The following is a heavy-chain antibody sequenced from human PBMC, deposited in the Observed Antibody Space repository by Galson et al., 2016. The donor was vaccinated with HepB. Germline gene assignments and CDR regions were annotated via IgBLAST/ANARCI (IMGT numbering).Heavy chain of an antibody. V-gene: IGHV5-10-1*01. CDR2: IDPSDSYT. D-gene: IGHD6-19*01. Sequence: QSGAEVKKPGESLRISCMGSGYNFITYWISWVRQMPGKGLEWMGSIDPSDSYTNYSPSFQGHVTISTDRSINTAYLQWSSLKASDTAIYYCAIRLYSSGSFDYWGQGTLVTVSS. J-gene: IGHJ4*02. CDR1: GYNFITYW. CDR3: AIRLYSSGSFDY.